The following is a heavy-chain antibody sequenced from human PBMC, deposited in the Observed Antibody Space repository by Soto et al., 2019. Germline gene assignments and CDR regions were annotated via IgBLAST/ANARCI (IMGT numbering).Heavy chain of an antibody. CDR3: ARITKSPNSGYFDY. Sequence: PSETLSLTCTVSGDSMTGYYWSWFRQPPGKGLEWVGYIYYTGTTKYSPSLKSRVTVSVDTSKNHFSLILSSVTAADTAVYYCARITKSPNSGYFDYWGQGALVTVS. D-gene: IGHD3-10*01. CDR1: GDSMTGYY. J-gene: IGHJ4*02. V-gene: IGHV4-59*01. CDR2: IYYTGTT.